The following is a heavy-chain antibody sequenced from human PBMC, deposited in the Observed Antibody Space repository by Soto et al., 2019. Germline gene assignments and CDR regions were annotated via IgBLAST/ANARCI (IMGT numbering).Heavy chain of an antibody. J-gene: IGHJ5*02. CDR3: ASLIAARRRNWFDP. D-gene: IGHD6-6*01. V-gene: IGHV3-48*03. CDR2: ISSSGSTI. CDR1: GFTFGSYE. Sequence: EVQLVESGGGLVQPGGSLRLSCAASGFTFGSYEMNWVRQAPGKGLEWVSYISSSGSTIYYADSVKGRFTISRDNAKNSLYLQMNSLRAEDTAVYYCASLIAARRRNWFDPWGQGTLVTVSS.